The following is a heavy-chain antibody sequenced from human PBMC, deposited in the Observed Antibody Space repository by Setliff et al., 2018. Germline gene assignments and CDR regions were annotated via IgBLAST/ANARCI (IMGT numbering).Heavy chain of an antibody. V-gene: IGHV4-59*11. D-gene: IGHD3-3*01. CDR3: VKNPLTMPRGFFVY. Sequence: SETLSLTCTVSGGSISTHYWSWIRQPPGKGLEWVGYMYYSEITKYNPSLKSRVTMSLDSSKNQFSLNLNSVTAADTAVYYCVKNPLTMPRGFFVYWGRGTLVTVSS. CDR1: GGSISTHY. CDR2: MYYSEIT. J-gene: IGHJ4*02.